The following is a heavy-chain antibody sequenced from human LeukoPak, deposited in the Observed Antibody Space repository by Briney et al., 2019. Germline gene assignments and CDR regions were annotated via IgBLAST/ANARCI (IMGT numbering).Heavy chain of an antibody. CDR1: GFTFSSYG. J-gene: IGHJ4*02. CDR3: ANTHCSSTSCYKGLIDY. D-gene: IGHD2-2*02. V-gene: IGHV3-23*01. CDR2: ISGSGGST. Sequence: GGSLRLSCAASGFTFSSYGMSWVRQAPGKGLEWVSAISGSGGSTYYADSVKGRFTISRDNSKNTLYLQMNSLRAEDTAVYYCANTHCSSTSCYKGLIDYWGQGTLVTVSS.